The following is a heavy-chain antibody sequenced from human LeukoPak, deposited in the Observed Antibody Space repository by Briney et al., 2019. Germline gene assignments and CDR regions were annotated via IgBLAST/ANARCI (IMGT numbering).Heavy chain of an antibody. CDR2: ISGSGDNT. CDR3: AKVTYGSGTYGAFDY. Sequence: GGSLRLSCAASGFTFSSHGMSWVRQAPGKGLEWVSTISGSGDNTYYADSVKGRFAISRDNSKNTLYLQMNSLRAEDTAVYYCAKVTYGSGTYGAFDYWGQGTLVTVSS. J-gene: IGHJ4*02. V-gene: IGHV3-23*01. D-gene: IGHD3-10*01. CDR1: GFTFSSHG.